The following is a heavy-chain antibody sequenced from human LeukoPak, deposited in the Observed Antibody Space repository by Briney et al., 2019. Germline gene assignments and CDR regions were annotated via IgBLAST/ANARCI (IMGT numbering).Heavy chain of an antibody. CDR1: GVTVSNYN. V-gene: IGHV3-21*01. CDR2: ITSTSSYI. Sequence: GGSLRLSCEASGVTVSNYNMSWVRQAPGKGLEWVSSITSTSSYIYYADSVNGRVTISRDNAKNSLYLQMSSLGADDTTVYYCARDTYHGRYGGYYYYYMDVCGRGTTVTISS. CDR3: ARDTYHGRYGGYYYYYMDV. J-gene: IGHJ6*03. D-gene: IGHD1-26*01.